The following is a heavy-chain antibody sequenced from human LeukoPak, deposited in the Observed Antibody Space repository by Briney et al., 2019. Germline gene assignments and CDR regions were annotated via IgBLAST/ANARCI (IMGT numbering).Heavy chain of an antibody. J-gene: IGHJ4*02. CDR2: IYTSGST. D-gene: IGHD1-26*01. CDR1: GGSISSGSYY. V-gene: IGHV4-61*02. CDR3: ARELGWELPGGVDY. Sequence: SQTLSLTCTVSGGSISSGSYYWSWIRQPAGKGLEWIGRIYTSGSTNYNPSLKSRVTISVDTSKNQFSLKLSSVTAADTAVYYCARELGWELPGGVDYWGQGTLVTVSS.